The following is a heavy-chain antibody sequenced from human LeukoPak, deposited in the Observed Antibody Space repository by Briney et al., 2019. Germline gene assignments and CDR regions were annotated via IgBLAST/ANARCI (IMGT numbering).Heavy chain of an antibody. D-gene: IGHD3-22*01. CDR3: ARPLSYYYDSSGPQGY. CDR1: GLTFSDYY. J-gene: IGHJ4*02. V-gene: IGHV3-11*03. CDR2: ISSSSSYT. Sequence: GGSLRLSCAASGLTFSDYYMSWIRQAPGKGLEWVSYISSSSSYTNYADSVKGRFTISRDNAKHSLYLQMNSLRAEDTAVYYCARPLSYYYDSSGPQGYWGQGTLVTVSS.